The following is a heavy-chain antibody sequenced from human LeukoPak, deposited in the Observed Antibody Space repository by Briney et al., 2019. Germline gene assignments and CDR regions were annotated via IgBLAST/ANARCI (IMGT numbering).Heavy chain of an antibody. CDR2: IYTSGST. CDR3: ARDSEPYSSSWFDP. J-gene: IGHJ5*02. V-gene: IGHV4-61*02. D-gene: IGHD6-13*01. CDR1: GGSISSGGYY. Sequence: SETLSLTCTVSGGSISSGGYYWSWIRQPAGKGLEWIGRIYTSGSTNYNPSLKSRVTMSVDTSKNQFSLKLSSVTAADTAVYYCARDSEPYSSSWFDPWGQGTLVTVSS.